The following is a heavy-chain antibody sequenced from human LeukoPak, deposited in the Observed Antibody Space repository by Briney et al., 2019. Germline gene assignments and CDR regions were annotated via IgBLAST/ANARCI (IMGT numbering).Heavy chain of an antibody. Sequence: SETLSLTCAVYGGSFGGYYWSWIRQPPGKGLEWIGEINHSGSTNYNPSLKSRVTISVDTSKNQFSLKLSSVTAADTAVYYCARGLVVSIAVAGHAFDVWGQGTMVTVSS. CDR3: ARGLVVSIAVAGHAFDV. J-gene: IGHJ3*01. CDR2: INHSGST. V-gene: IGHV4-34*01. D-gene: IGHD6-19*01. CDR1: GGSFGGYY.